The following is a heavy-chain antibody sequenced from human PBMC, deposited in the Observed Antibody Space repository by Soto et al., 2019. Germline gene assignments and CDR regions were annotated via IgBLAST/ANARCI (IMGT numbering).Heavy chain of an antibody. D-gene: IGHD2-21*01. V-gene: IGHV3-74*01. J-gene: IGHJ5*02. CDR1: GFTFSSDW. Sequence: GGSLRLSCAASGFTFSSDWMHWVRQAPGKGLVWVSRINTDGSDTSYADSVKGRFTISRDNSKNTLYLQMNSLRAEDTAVYYCAKFVPWFDPWGQGTLVTVSS. CDR2: INTDGSDT. CDR3: AKFVPWFDP.